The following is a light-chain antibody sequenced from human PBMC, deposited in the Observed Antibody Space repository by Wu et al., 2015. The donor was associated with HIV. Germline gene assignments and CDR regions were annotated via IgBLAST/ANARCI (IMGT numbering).Light chain of an antibody. CDR3: QQYNSYSWT. CDR1: QSISSW. CDR2: KAS. J-gene: IGKJ1*01. Sequence: DIQMTQSLSTLSASVGDRVTITCRASQSISSWLAWYQQKPGKAPKLLIYKASSLENAVPSRFSGSGSGTEFTLTISSLQPDDFATYYCQQYNSYSWTFGQGTKVEIK. V-gene: IGKV1-5*03.